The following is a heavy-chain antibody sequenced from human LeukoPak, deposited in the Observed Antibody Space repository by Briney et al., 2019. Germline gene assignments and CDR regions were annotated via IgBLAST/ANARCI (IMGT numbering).Heavy chain of an antibody. CDR3: ARVSTSGYRDWLDP. CDR2: IYPKSGGT. V-gene: IGHV1-2*02. Sequence: GASVRVSCKASGYTFTGYYMHWVRQAPRQGLEWMGWIYPKSGGTNSAQKFQGRVTMTRDTSISTAYMELSRLGFDDTAVYYCARVSTSGYRDWLDPWGQGTLVTVSS. CDR1: GYTFTGYY. J-gene: IGHJ5*02. D-gene: IGHD3-9*01.